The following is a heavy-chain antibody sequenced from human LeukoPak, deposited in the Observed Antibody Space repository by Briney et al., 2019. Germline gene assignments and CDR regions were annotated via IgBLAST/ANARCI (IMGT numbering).Heavy chain of an antibody. CDR1: GFDVSINY. D-gene: IGHD1-1*01. J-gene: IGHJ4*02. Sequence: LLGGSLRLSCAASGFDVSINYMNWIRQSPEKGLEWVSIIHNDGSTYYADSVKGRFTVSRDNSKNTASLQMDSLRVDDTGIYYCARGFLQLTPYYFDYWGQGALVTVSS. CDR2: IHNDGST. CDR3: ARGFLQLTPYYFDY. V-gene: IGHV3-66*01.